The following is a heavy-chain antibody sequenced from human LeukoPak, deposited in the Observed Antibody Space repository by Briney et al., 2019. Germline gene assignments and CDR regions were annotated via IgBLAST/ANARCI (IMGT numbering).Heavy chain of an antibody. J-gene: IGHJ5*02. CDR1: GFTFSSYA. CDR2: ISSNGGST. V-gene: IGHV3-64D*06. D-gene: IGHD3-10*01. CDR3: VKARTGSGSSAFDP. Sequence: GGSPRLSCSASGFTFSSYAMHWVRQAPGKGLEYVSAISSNGGSTYYADSVKGRFTISRDNSKNTLYLQMSSLRAEDTAVYYCVKARTGSGSSAFDPWGQGTLVTVSS.